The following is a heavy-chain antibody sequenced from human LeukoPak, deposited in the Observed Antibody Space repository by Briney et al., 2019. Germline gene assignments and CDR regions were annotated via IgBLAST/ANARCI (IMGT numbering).Heavy chain of an antibody. J-gene: IGHJ5*02. CDR2: IGGSGAST. D-gene: IGHD6-19*01. Sequence: ETLSLTCTVSGGSISSYYWSWVRQAPGKGLEWVSAIGGSGASTYYADSVKGRFTISRDNSKSTLYLQMNSLRAEDTAVYYCAKEHSSGRTRDWFDPWGQGTLVTVSS. V-gene: IGHV3-23*01. CDR3: AKEHSSGRTRDWFDP. CDR1: GGSISSYY.